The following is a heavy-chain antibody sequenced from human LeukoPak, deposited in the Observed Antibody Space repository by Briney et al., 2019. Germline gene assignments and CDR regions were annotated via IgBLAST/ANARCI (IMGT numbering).Heavy chain of an antibody. CDR3: AREVFKYGRFYFDY. V-gene: IGHV6-1*01. D-gene: IGHD1-14*01. CDR2: TYYRSKWNN. CDR1: GDSVSSNTGA. Sequence: SQTLSLTCGISGDSVSSNTGAWNRIRQSPSRGLEWLGKTYYRSKWNNDYAVSVKDRITINPDTSKDQFSLQLNSVTPEDTAVYYCAREVFKYGRFYFDYWGQGTPVTVSS. J-gene: IGHJ4*02.